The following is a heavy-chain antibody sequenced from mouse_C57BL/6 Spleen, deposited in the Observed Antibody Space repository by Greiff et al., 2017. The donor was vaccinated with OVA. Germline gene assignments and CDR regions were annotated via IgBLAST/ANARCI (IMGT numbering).Heavy chain of an antibody. CDR3: ARDYEPFDY. J-gene: IGHJ2*01. V-gene: IGHV1-26*01. CDR2: INPNNGGT. D-gene: IGHD2-3*01. Sequence: VQLQQSGPELVKPGASVKISCKASGYTFTDYYMNWVKQSPGKSLEWIGDINPNNGGTSYNQKFKGKATLTVDKSSSTAYMELRSLTSEDSAVYYCARDYEPFDYWGQGTTLTVSS. CDR1: GYTFTDYY.